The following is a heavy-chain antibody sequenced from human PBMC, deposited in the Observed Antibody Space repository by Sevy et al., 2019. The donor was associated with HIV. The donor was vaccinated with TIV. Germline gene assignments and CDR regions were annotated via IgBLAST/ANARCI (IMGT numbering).Heavy chain of an antibody. CDR3: AREGCTQPHDY. CDR2: FCFGGSKI. V-gene: IGHV3-23*01. CDR1: GFTFSIYT. Sequence: PGGSLRLSCAASGFTFSIYTMSWVRQAPGKGLEWVSTFCFGGSKIYYADSVKGRFTISRDNSRNTVYLQMNSLRADDTAVYYCAREGCTQPHDYWGQGTLVTVSS. J-gene: IGHJ4*02. D-gene: IGHD2-8*01.